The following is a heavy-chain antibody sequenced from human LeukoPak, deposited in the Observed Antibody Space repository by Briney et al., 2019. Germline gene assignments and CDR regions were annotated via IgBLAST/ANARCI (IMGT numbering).Heavy chain of an antibody. CDR1: GGSISSYY. Sequence: SETLSLTCTVSGGSISSYYWSWIRQPPGKGLGWIGYIYYSGSTNYNPSLKSRVTISVDTSKNQFSLKLSSVTAADTAVYYCAGQIIAVAGPFGYWGQGTLVTVSS. J-gene: IGHJ4*02. V-gene: IGHV4-59*01. D-gene: IGHD6-19*01. CDR3: AGQIIAVAGPFGY. CDR2: IYYSGST.